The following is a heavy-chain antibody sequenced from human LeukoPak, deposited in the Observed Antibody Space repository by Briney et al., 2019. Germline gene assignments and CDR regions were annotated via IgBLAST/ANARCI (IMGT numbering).Heavy chain of an antibody. V-gene: IGHV4-61*01. J-gene: IGHJ4*02. D-gene: IGHD6-19*01. CDR3: ARLHPVAGISY. CDR2: IYYSGST. CDR1: GGSVSSGSYY. Sequence: SETLSLTCTVSGGSVSSGSYYWSWIRQPPGKGLEWIGYIYYSGSTNYNPSLESRVTISVDTSKNQFSLKLSSVTAADTAVYYCARLHPVAGISYWGQGTLVTVSS.